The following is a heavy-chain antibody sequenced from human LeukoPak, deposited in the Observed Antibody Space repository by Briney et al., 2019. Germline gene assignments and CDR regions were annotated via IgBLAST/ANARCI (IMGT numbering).Heavy chain of an antibody. CDR3: ARCSGGRDDAFDI. CDR2: IIPILGTA. J-gene: IGHJ3*02. CDR1: RYTFTGYY. D-gene: IGHD2-15*01. Sequence: SVPVSYKASRYTFTGYYMHWVRQAPGHRREWMGRIIPILGTANYAQKFQARVTITTDDSTSTAYMELTSLTSEDTAVYYCARCSGGRDDAFDIGGQGTMVTVSA. V-gene: IGHV1-69*05.